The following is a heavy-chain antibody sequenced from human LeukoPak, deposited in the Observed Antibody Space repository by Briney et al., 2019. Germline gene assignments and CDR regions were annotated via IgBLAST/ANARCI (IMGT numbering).Heavy chain of an antibody. Sequence: SETLSLTCTVSGGSISSGDYYWSWIRQPAGKGLEWIGYIYYSGSTYYNPSLKSRVTISVDTSKNQFSLKLSSVTAADTAVYYCARENGGGYYVDYWGQGTLVTVSS. CDR1: GGSISSGDYY. CDR2: IYYSGST. D-gene: IGHD3-3*01. J-gene: IGHJ4*02. CDR3: ARENGGGYYVDY. V-gene: IGHV4-30-4*01.